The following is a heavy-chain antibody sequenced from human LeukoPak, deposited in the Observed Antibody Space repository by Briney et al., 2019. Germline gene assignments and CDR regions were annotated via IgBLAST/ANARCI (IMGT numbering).Heavy chain of an antibody. D-gene: IGHD6-19*01. CDR1: GFTFSSYG. CDR3: ARKIAVAGKVYVGWFDP. Sequence: GGSLRLSCAASGFTFSSYGMHWVRQAPGKGLEWVAVISYDGSNKYYADSVKGRFTISRDNSKNTLYLQMNSLRAEDTAVYYCARKIAVAGKVYVGWFDPWGQGTLVTVSS. J-gene: IGHJ5*02. CDR2: ISYDGSNK. V-gene: IGHV3-30*03.